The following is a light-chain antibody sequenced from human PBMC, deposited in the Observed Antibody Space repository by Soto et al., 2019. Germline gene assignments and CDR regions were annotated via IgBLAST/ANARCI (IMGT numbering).Light chain of an antibody. CDR3: SSYTSSRTRV. J-gene: IGLJ1*01. V-gene: IGLV2-14*01. CDR1: SSDVGGYNY. Sequence: QSALTQPASVSGSPGQSITIFCTGTSSDVGGYNYVSWYQQHPGKAPKLMIYDVSNRPSGVSNRFSGSKSGNTASLTISGLQAEDEADYYCSSYTSSRTRVFGTGTKVTVL. CDR2: DVS.